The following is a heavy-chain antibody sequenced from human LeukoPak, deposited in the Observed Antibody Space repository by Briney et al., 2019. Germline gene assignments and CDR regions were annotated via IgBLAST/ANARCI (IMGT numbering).Heavy chain of an antibody. V-gene: IGHV1-46*01. Sequence: ASVKVSCKASGYTFTSYYMHWVRQAPGQGLEWTGIINPSGGSTSYAQKFQGRVTMTRDMSTSTVYMELSSLRSEDTAVYYCARSSDDSSGYYSSYFDYWGQGTLVTVSS. J-gene: IGHJ4*02. CDR3: ARSSDDSSGYYSSYFDY. CDR2: INPSGGST. CDR1: GYTFTSYY. D-gene: IGHD3-22*01.